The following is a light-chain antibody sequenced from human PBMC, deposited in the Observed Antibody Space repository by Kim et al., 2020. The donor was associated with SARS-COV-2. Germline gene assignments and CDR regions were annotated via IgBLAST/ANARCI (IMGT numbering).Light chain of an antibody. CDR3: QVWDSLTYHWV. J-gene: IGLJ3*02. CDR2: YNN. V-gene: IGLV3-21*04. Sequence: PEETDTLTCAGDNIEAKSVQWCRQKPGQAPLLVIYYNNARPSGIPERVSGSNFGDTAALSISRVEVEDEADYYCQVWDSLTYHWVFGGGTKLTVL. CDR1: NIEAKS.